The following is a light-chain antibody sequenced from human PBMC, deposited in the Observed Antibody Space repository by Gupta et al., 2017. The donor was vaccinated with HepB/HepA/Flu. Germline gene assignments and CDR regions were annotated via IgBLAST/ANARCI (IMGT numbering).Light chain of an antibody. CDR2: AAS. Sequence: DIQLTQSPSFLSASVGDRVTITCRASQGISSFLAWFQQKPGKAPKLLIYAASTLQSGVPARFSGSGSGTEFTLTISSLQTEDFATYYCKQLNSFGGGTKVEIK. J-gene: IGKJ4*01. CDR3: KQLNS. CDR1: QGISSF. V-gene: IGKV1-9*01.